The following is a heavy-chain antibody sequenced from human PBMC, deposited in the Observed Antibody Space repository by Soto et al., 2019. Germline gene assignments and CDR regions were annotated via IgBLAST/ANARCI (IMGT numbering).Heavy chain of an antibody. J-gene: IGHJ6*02. V-gene: IGHV1-18*04. CDR2: ISAYNGNT. D-gene: IGHD3-10*01. Sequence: ASVKVSCKASGYTFTSYGISWVRQAPGQGLEWMGWISAYNGNTNYAQKLQGRVTMTTDTSTSTAYMELRSLRSDDTAVYYCARVEKKLLWFGEPAMDVWGQGTTVTVSS. CDR3: ARVEKKLLWFGEPAMDV. CDR1: GYTFTSYG.